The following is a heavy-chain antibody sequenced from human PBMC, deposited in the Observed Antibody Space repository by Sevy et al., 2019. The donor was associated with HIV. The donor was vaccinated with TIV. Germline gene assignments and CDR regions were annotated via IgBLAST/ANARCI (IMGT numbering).Heavy chain of an antibody. CDR3: AKEGYYYDSRPSDWFDP. V-gene: IGHV3-30*18. J-gene: IGHJ5*02. D-gene: IGHD3-22*01. CDR1: GFNFSPYA. CDR2: VSSDGTTR. Sequence: GGSLRLSCAASGFNFSPYAMHWVRQGPGKGLEWVATVSSDGTTRSYVDSIKGRFSLSRDNSKNTLYLQMNNLTPEDTAVYYCAKEGYYYDSRPSDWFDPWGPGALVTVSS.